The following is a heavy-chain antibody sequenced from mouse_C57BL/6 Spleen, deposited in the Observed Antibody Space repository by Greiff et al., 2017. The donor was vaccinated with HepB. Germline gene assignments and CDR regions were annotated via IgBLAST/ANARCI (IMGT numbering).Heavy chain of an antibody. V-gene: IGHV2-9*01. CDR3: AKHGDYYGSSYGDWYFDV. CDR1: GFSLTSYG. J-gene: IGHJ1*03. D-gene: IGHD1-1*01. Sequence: VKLMESGPGLVAPSQSLSITCTVSGFSLTSYGVDWVRQPPGKGLEWLGVIWGGGSTNYNSALMSRLSISKDNSKSQVFLKMNSLQTDDTAMYYCAKHGDYYGSSYGDWYFDVWGTGTTVTVSS. CDR2: IWGGGST.